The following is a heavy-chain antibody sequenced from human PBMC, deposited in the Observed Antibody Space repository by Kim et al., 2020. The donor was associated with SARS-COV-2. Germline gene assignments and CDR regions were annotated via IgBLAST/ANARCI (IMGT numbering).Heavy chain of an antibody. CDR1: GHPITSGYF. CDR2: IYQSGTT. V-gene: IGHV4-38-2*01. D-gene: IGHD3-22*01. CDR3: TSKYYYDSGGYYYADW. Sequence: SETLSLTCAVSGHPITSGYFWGWIRQSPGKGLEWIGSIYQSGTTYYNPSLKSQVSISIETSKDQFSLRLNSVTAADTAVYYCTSKYYYDSGGYYYADWWGQGTLVTVSS. J-gene: IGHJ4*02.